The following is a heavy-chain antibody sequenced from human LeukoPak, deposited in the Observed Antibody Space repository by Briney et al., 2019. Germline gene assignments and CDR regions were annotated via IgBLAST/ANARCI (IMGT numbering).Heavy chain of an antibody. CDR2: ISGSGGST. CDR1: GFTFSSYA. J-gene: IGHJ4*02. Sequence: PGGSLRLSCAASGFTFSSYAMSWVRRAPGKGLEWVSGISGSGGSTYHADSVKGRFTISRDNSKDTLFLQMNSLRAEDTAVYYCAKHEPRGVIVPFDFWGQGTLVTVSS. CDR3: AKHEPRGVIVPFDF. D-gene: IGHD3-16*02. V-gene: IGHV3-23*01.